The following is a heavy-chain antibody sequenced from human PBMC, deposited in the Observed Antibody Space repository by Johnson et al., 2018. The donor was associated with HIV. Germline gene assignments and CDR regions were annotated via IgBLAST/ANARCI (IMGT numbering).Heavy chain of an antibody. CDR3: AKDFEPRGADDAFDI. V-gene: IGHV3-30*04. J-gene: IGHJ3*02. Sequence: QVQLVESGGGVVQPGRSLRLSCAASGFTFSSYAMHWVRQAPGNGLEWVAVISYDGSNKYYADSVKGRFTISRDNSKNTLYLQMNSLKTEDTAVYYWAKDFEPRGADDAFDIWGQGTMVTVSS. D-gene: IGHD3-9*01. CDR2: ISYDGSNK. CDR1: GFTFSSYA.